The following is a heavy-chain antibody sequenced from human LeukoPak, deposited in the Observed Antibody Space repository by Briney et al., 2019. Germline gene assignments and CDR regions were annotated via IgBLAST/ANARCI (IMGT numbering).Heavy chain of an antibody. Sequence: SVKVSCKASGGTFSSYAISWVRQAPGQGLEWMGRIIPIFGTANYAQKFQGRGTITTDESTSTAYMELSSLRSEDTAVYYCARGEGSGWFLADYYYMDVWGKGTTVTVSS. V-gene: IGHV1-69*05. CDR1: GGTFSSYA. CDR2: IIPIFGTA. J-gene: IGHJ6*03. CDR3: ARGEGSGWFLADYYYMDV. D-gene: IGHD6-19*01.